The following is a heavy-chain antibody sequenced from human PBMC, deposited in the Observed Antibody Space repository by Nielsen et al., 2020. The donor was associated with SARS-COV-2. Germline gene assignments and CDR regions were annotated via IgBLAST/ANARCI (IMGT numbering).Heavy chain of an antibody. V-gene: IGHV3-11*01. CDR1: GFTFSDYY. CDR2: ISSSGSTI. CDR3: ARDGAQAHYYDSSGPSDY. J-gene: IGHJ4*02. Sequence: GGSLRLSCAASGFTFSDYYMSWIRQAPGKGLKWVSYISSSGSTIYYADSVKGRFTISRDNAKNSLYLQMNSLRAEDTAVYYCARDGAQAHYYDSSGPSDYWGQGTLVTVSS. D-gene: IGHD3-22*01.